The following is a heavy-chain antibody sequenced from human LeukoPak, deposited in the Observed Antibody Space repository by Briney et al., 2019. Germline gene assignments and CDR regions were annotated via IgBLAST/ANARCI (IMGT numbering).Heavy chain of an antibody. CDR1: GFTFSRYG. J-gene: IGHJ4*02. CDR3: ARDVWGDRDSYFDS. V-gene: IGHV3-30*03. D-gene: IGHD2-21*01. CDR2: ISYDGTDN. Sequence: GGSLRLSCAASGFTFSRYGMHWVRQAPGKGLEWVAVISYDGTDNYNADSVRGRFTISRDTSRNTLCLQMNSLRAEDTAIYYCARDVWGDRDSYFDSWGQGTLVTVSS.